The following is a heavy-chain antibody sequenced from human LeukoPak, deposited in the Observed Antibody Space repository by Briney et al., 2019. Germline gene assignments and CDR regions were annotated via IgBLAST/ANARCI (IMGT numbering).Heavy chain of an antibody. V-gene: IGHV3-48*02. CDR2: ISSSSNTV. Sequence: GGSLRLSCAASGFSFSSFTMNWVRQAPGKGLEWVSYISSSSNTVYYADSVKGRFTISRDNARNSLYLQMNSLRDEDTAVYYCARRFDSWGQGTLVTVSS. J-gene: IGHJ4*02. CDR1: GFSFSSFT. CDR3: ARRFDS.